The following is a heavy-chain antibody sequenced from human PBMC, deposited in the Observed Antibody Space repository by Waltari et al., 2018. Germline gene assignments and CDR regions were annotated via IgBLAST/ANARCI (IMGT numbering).Heavy chain of an antibody. CDR3: ARDPVVPKADNWFDP. CDR2: MITDGSST. CDR1: GFTFSSYW. Sequence: QVVESGGGLVQPGGSLRLSCAASGFTFSSYWMHWVRQAPGKGLVWVSRMITDGSSTNYADSVNGRFTISRDNAKNTLYLQMNSLRAEDTAVYYCARDPVVPKADNWFDPWGQGTLVTVSS. J-gene: IGHJ5*02. V-gene: IGHV3-74*01. D-gene: IGHD2-2*01.